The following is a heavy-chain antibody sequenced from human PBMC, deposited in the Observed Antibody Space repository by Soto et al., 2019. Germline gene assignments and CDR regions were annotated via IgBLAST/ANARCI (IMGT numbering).Heavy chain of an antibody. CDR3: AKTRTWAFDY. Sequence: WGSLRLSCSASVFTFSSYAMSWFRQAPGKGLEWVSAISGSGGSTYYADSVKGRFTISRDNSKNTLYLQMNSLRAEDTAVYYCAKTRTWAFDYWGQGTLVTVSS. V-gene: IGHV3-23*01. J-gene: IGHJ4*02. CDR1: VFTFSSYA. D-gene: IGHD3-16*01. CDR2: ISGSGGST.